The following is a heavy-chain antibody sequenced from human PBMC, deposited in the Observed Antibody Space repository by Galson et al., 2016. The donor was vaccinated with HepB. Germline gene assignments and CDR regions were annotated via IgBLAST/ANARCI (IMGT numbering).Heavy chain of an antibody. J-gene: IGHJ4*02. CDR1: GSNFTSYW. Sequence: QSGAEVKKPGESLRVSCKGSGSNFTSYWINWVRQEPGKGLEWVGRIDPDDSYSNYNPSIQGHVTISADKSTTTAYLQWSSLKASDTARYYCARLSSTYFDYWGQGTLVTVSS. V-gene: IGHV5-10-1*01. CDR2: IDPDDSYS. CDR3: ARLSSTYFDY.